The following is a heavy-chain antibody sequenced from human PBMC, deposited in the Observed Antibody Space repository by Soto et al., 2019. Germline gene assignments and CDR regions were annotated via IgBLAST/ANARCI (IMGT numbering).Heavy chain of an antibody. J-gene: IGHJ4*02. Sequence: EVQLLDSGGGLVQPGGSLRLSCAASGFTFSSYAMSWVRQAPGKGLEWVSTISGSSVSTYYADSVKGRFTISRDNSKNTLYLQMDSLRADDTAVYYCAKDVVAATFYFDYWGQGTLVTVSS. CDR2: ISGSSVST. CDR3: AKDVVAATFYFDY. CDR1: GFTFSSYA. D-gene: IGHD6-19*01. V-gene: IGHV3-23*01.